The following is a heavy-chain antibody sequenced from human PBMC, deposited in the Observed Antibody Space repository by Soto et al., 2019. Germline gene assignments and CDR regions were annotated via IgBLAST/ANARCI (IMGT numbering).Heavy chain of an antibody. Sequence: EVQLLESGGGFVQPGGSLRLSCAASGFTFSSYAMTWVRQAPGKGLEGVSDIRASGTTTYYAESVKGRFTISRDNSKKTLDLQMNSLRAEDTAVYYCAKVANYGDYNWYVDLWGRGTLVTVSS. D-gene: IGHD4-17*01. V-gene: IGHV3-23*01. J-gene: IGHJ2*01. CDR2: IRASGTTT. CDR1: GFTFSSYA. CDR3: AKVANYGDYNWYVDL.